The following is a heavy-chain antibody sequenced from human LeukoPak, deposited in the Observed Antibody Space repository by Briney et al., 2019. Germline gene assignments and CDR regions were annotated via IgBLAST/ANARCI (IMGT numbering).Heavy chain of an antibody. D-gene: IGHD6-13*01. Sequence: GGSLRLSCAAPGFTFSSYSMNWVRQAPGKGLEWVSSISSSSSYIYYADSVKGRFTISRDNAKNSLYLQMNSLGAEDTAVYYCARSIAAADFAPIDYWGQGTLVTVSS. CDR1: GFTFSSYS. V-gene: IGHV3-21*01. CDR2: ISSSSSYI. CDR3: ARSIAAADFAPIDY. J-gene: IGHJ4*02.